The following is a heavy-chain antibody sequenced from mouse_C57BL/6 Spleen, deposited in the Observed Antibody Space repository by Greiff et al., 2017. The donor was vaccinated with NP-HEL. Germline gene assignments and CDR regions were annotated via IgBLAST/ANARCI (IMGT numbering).Heavy chain of an antibody. CDR1: GYTFTSYW. V-gene: IGHV1-53*01. J-gene: IGHJ1*03. Sequence: QVQLQQSGTELVKPGASVKLSCKASGYTFTSYWMHWVKQRPGQGLEWIGNINPSNGGTNYNEKFKSKATLTVDKSSSTAYMQLSSLTSEDSAVDYCARSNYYGPHWYFDVWGTGTTVTVSS. CDR3: ARSNYYGPHWYFDV. CDR2: INPSNGGT. D-gene: IGHD2-1*01.